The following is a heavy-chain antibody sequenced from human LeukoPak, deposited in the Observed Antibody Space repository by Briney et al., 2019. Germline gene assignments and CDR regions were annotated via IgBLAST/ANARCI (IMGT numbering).Heavy chain of an antibody. CDR3: ARDWDSSGSTPFHYFDY. V-gene: IGHV1-18*01. CDR2: ISAYNGNT. Sequence: GASVKVSCKASGYTFTSYGISWVRQAPGQGLEWMGWISAYNGNTNYAQKLQGRVTMTTDTSTSTAYMELRSPRSDDTAVYYCARDWDSSGSTPFHYFDYWGQGTLVTVSS. CDR1: GYTFTSYG. J-gene: IGHJ4*02. D-gene: IGHD3-22*01.